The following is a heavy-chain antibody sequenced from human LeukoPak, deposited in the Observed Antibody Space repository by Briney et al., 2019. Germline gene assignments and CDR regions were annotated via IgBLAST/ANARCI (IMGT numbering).Heavy chain of an antibody. CDR1: GGTFSSYA. J-gene: IGHJ6*02. V-gene: IGHV1-69*04. D-gene: IGHD6-6*01. CDR3: ARSERIPEYTHGMDV. CDR2: IIPILGIA. Sequence: SVKVSCKASGGTFSSYAISWVRQAPGQGLEWMGRIIPILGIANYAQKFQGRVTITADKSTSTAYMELSSLRSEDTAVYYCARSERIPEYTHGMDVWGQGTTVTVSS.